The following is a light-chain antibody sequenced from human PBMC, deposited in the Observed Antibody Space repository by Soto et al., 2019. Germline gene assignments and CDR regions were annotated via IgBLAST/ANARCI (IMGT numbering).Light chain of an antibody. CDR2: DAS. CDR1: QSVSSL. V-gene: IGKV3-11*01. CDR3: QQRSNWPLT. J-gene: IGKJ4*01. Sequence: EIVLTQSPATLSLSPGERATLSCRASQSVSSLLAWYQQKSGQPPRLLVSDASKRATGVPARFSGSGSGTDFTLIISSLEPEDFAIYYCQQRSNWPLTFGAGTQ.